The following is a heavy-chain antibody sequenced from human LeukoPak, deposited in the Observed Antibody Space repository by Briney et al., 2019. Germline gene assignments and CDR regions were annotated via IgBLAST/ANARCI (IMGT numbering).Heavy chain of an antibody. CDR1: GFTFSEYY. CDR2: LCSGGSTI. Sequence: GGSLRLSCAASGFTFSEYYMCWVCEALGKGLGRVSYLCSGGSTIYYADSVKGRFTTSRDNAKNSLYLQMNSLRAEDSAVYYCARVKGAYYDSSGYYYSYWGQGTLVTVSS. J-gene: IGHJ4*02. D-gene: IGHD3-22*01. V-gene: IGHV3-11*01. CDR3: ARVKGAYYDSSGYYYSY.